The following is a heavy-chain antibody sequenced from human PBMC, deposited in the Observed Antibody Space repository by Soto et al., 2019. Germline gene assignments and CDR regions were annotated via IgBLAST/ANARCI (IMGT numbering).Heavy chain of an antibody. Sequence: QVQLVQSGAEVRKPGASVKVSCKTSGYTFTDYDINWVRQAPGQGLEWVGRMNPNSGRTDYAQKLEGRVTMTRDISISTAYIELSSLGYEDTAVYFCSTWGRNGWYTGFFWGQGTLVTVSS. D-gene: IGHD6-19*01. CDR1: GYTFTDYD. J-gene: IGHJ4*02. CDR3: STWGRNGWYTGFF. V-gene: IGHV1-8*02. CDR2: MNPNSGRT.